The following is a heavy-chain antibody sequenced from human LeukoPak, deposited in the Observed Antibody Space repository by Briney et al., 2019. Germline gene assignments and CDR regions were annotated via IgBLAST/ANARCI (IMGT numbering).Heavy chain of an antibody. J-gene: IGHJ4*02. CDR3: ATFGESSGSFDY. CDR1: GGSISSGSYY. CDR2: IYTSGST. Sequence: SETLSLTCTVSGGSISSGSYYWSWIRQPAGKGLEWIGRIYTSGSTNYNPSLKSRVTISVDTSKNQFSLKLSSVTAADTAVYYCATFGESSGSFDYWGQGTLVTVSS. V-gene: IGHV4-61*02. D-gene: IGHD6-19*01.